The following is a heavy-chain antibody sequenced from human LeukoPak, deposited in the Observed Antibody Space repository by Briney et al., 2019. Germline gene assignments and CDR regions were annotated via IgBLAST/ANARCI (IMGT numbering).Heavy chain of an antibody. CDR2: IKQDGSEK. CDR3: ASQGY. CDR1: GFTFSNYA. V-gene: IGHV3-7*02. J-gene: IGHJ4*02. Sequence: PRRSLRLSCAASGFTFSNYAMHWVRQAPGRGLEWVANIKQDGSEKNYVDSVKGRFTISRDNAKNALYLQMNSLRAEDTAVYHCASQGYWGQGTLVTISS.